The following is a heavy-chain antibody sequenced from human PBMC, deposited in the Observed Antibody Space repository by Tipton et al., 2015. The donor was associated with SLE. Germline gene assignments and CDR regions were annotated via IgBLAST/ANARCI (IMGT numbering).Heavy chain of an antibody. V-gene: IGHV4-59*12. CDR2: ISGSGST. CDR3: ARFHIFGDSNWFDP. Sequence: TLSLTCTVSGVSISPYYWTWIRLPPGRGLEWIGYISGSGSTSFNPSLKSRVTMSVDTSKNQFSLKLTSVTAADTAVYYCARFHIFGDSNWFDPWGQGMLITVSS. J-gene: IGHJ5*02. CDR1: GVSISPYY. D-gene: IGHD3-3*02.